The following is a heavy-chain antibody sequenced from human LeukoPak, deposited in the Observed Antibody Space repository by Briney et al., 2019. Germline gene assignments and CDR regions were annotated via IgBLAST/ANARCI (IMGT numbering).Heavy chain of an antibody. Sequence: ASVKVSCTASGYTFTSYGISWVRQAPGQGLEWMGWISAYNGNTNYAQKLQGRVTMTTDTSTSTAYMELRSLGSDDTAVYYCARDLGYCSGGSCWPQPDYDAFDIWGQGTMVTVSS. V-gene: IGHV1-18*01. D-gene: IGHD2-15*01. CDR2: ISAYNGNT. CDR1: GYTFTSYG. CDR3: ARDLGYCSGGSCWPQPDYDAFDI. J-gene: IGHJ3*02.